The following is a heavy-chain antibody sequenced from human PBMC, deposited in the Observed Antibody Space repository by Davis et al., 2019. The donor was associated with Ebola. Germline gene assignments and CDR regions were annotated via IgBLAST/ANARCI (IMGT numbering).Heavy chain of an antibody. V-gene: IGHV3-66*04. J-gene: IGHJ4*02. Sequence: PGGSLRLSCAASGFTVSSNYMSWVRQAPGKGLEWVSVIYSGGSTYYADSVKGRFTISRDNSKNTLYLQMNSLRAEDTAVYYCARHDCSGGSCYRRYYFDYWGQGTLVTVSS. CDR1: GFTVSSNY. CDR2: IYSGGST. CDR3: ARHDCSGGSCYRRYYFDY. D-gene: IGHD2-15*01.